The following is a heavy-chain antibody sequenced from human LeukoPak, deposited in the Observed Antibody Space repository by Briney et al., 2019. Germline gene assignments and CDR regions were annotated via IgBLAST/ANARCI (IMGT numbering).Heavy chain of an antibody. CDR3: ARDGRDGYNFLDY. Sequence: SETLSLTCTVSGGSISSGSYYWSWIRQPAGKGLEWIGRVYTSGSTNYNPSLKSRITISVDTSKNQFSLKLSSVTAADTAVYYCARDGRDGYNFLDYWGQGTLVTVSS. CDR1: GGSISSGSYY. CDR2: VYTSGST. J-gene: IGHJ4*02. D-gene: IGHD5-24*01. V-gene: IGHV4-61*02.